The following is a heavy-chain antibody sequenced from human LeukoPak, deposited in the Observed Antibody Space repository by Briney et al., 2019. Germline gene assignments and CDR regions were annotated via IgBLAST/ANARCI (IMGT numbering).Heavy chain of an antibody. CDR1: GGSFSGYY. V-gene: IGHV4-34*01. J-gene: IGHJ4*02. Sequence: SETLSLTCAVYGGSFSGYYWSWIRQPPGKGLEWIGEINHSGSTNYNPSLKSRVTISVDTSKNQFSLKLSSVTAADTAVYYCAKNPRKYYFDCWGQGTLVTVSS. CDR3: AKNPRKYYFDC. CDR2: INHSGST.